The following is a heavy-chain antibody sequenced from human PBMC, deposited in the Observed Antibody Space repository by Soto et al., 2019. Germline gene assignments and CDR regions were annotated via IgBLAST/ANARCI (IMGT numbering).Heavy chain of an antibody. D-gene: IGHD3-3*01. CDR3: NGIFGVVTNRTSYYYYMDV. J-gene: IGHJ6*03. CDR1: GFSLSNARMG. V-gene: IGHV2-26*01. CDR2: IFSNDEK. Sequence: SGPTLVNPTETLTLTCTVSGFSLSNARMGVSWIRQPPGKALEWLAHIFSNDEKSYSTSLKSRLTISKDTSKSQVVLTMTNMDPVDTATYYCNGIFGVVTNRTSYYYYMDVWGKGTTVTVSS.